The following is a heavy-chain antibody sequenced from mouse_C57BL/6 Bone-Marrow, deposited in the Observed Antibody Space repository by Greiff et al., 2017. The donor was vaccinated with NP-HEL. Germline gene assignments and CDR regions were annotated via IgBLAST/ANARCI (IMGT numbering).Heavy chain of an antibody. V-gene: IGHV1-81*01. J-gene: IGHJ2*01. CDR2: IYPRSGNT. Sequence: VQLQQSGAELARPGASVKLSCKASGYTFTSYGISWVKQRTGQGLEWIGEIYPRSGNTYYNEQFKGQATLTADKSSSTAYMELRSLTSEDSAVYFCARDYYGSSCSYWGQGTTLTVSS. D-gene: IGHD1-1*01. CDR3: ARDYYGSSCSY. CDR1: GYTFTSYG.